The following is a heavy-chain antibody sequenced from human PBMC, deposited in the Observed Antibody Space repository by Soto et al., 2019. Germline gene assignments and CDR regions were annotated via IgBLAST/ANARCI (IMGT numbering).Heavy chain of an antibody. V-gene: IGHV2-5*02. J-gene: IGHJ5*02. CDR3: AHRRGYSSSFPLTWFDP. Sequence: QITLKESGPTLVKPTQTLTLTCTFSGFSLSTSGVGVGWIRQPPGKALEWLALIYWDDDKRYSPSLKSRLTITKDTSKNQVVLTMTNMDPVDTATYYCAHRRGYSSSFPLTWFDPWGQGTLVTVSS. CDR2: IYWDDDK. CDR1: GFSLSTSGVG. D-gene: IGHD6-6*01.